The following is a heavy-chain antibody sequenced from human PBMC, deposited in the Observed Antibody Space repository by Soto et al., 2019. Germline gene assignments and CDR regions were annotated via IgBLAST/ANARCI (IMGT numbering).Heavy chain of an antibody. J-gene: IGHJ3*02. Sequence: QLQLQESGPGLVKPSETLSLTCTVSGGSISSSSYYWGWIRQPPGKGLEWIGSIYYRGSTYYNPSLKSRVTISVDTSKNQFSLKLSSVTAADTAVYYCAKILYLDYYDSSGYYHHVRAFDIWGQGTMVTVSS. CDR1: GGSISSSSYY. V-gene: IGHV4-39*01. CDR3: AKILYLDYYDSSGYYHHVRAFDI. D-gene: IGHD3-22*01. CDR2: IYYRGST.